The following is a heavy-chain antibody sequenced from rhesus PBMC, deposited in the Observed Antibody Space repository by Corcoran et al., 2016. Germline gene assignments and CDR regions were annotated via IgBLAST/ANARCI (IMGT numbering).Heavy chain of an antibody. D-gene: IGHD1-32*01. CDR1: DYSISSGFA. CDR2: IGGSRCST. J-gene: IGHJ4*01. CDR3: ARGMYYFDF. Sequence: QVQLQESGPGLVKPSEPLSLTCAVSDYSISSGFAWSWIRQPPGKGLEWIGDIGGSRCSTNYNPSLKSRVTLSKDTSKNQFSLKLNSVTAADTAVYHCARGMYYFDFWGRGVLVTVSS. V-gene: IGHV4-127*01.